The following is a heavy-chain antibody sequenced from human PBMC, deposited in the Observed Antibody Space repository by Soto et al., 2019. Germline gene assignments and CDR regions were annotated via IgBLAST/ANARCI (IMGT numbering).Heavy chain of an antibody. V-gene: IGHV3-30-3*01. CDR1: GFTFSSYA. CDR3: ARDVLLGAPSRAFDI. CDR2: ISYDGSNK. Sequence: PGGSLRLSCAASGFTFSSYAMHWVRQAPGKGLGRVAVISYDGSNKYYADSVKGRFTISRDNSKNTLYLQMNSLRAEDTAVYYCARDVLLGAPSRAFDIWGQGTMVTVSS. J-gene: IGHJ3*02. D-gene: IGHD2-8*02.